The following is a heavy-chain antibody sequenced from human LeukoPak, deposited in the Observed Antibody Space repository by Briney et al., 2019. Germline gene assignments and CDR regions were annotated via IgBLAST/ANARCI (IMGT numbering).Heavy chain of an antibody. CDR3: ARGRAIDI. Sequence: GGSLRLSCAASGFTFSSYSMNWVRQAPGKGLEWVANIKEDGSEKYYVDSVKGRFTISRDSAKDSVYLQMNSLRVEDTAVYYCARGRAIDIWGRGTMVTVSS. CDR1: GFTFSSYS. V-gene: IGHV3-7*04. CDR2: IKEDGSEK. J-gene: IGHJ3*02.